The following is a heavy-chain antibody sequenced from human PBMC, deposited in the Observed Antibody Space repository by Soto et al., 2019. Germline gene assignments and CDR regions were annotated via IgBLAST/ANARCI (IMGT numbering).Heavy chain of an antibody. D-gene: IGHD4-17*01. CDR2: IYYSGST. J-gene: IGHJ5*02. CDR1: GGSISSSSYY. CDR3: ARHPGDYADNFWFDP. V-gene: IGHV4-39*01. Sequence: TLSLTCTVSGGSISSSSYYWGWIRQPPGKGLEWIGSIYYSGSTYYNPSLKSRVTISVDTSKNQFSLKLSSVTAADTAVYYCARHPGDYADNFWFDPWGQGTLVTVSS.